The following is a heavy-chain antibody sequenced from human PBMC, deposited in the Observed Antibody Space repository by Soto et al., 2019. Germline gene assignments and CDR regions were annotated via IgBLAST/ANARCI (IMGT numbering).Heavy chain of an antibody. J-gene: IGHJ4*02. CDR1: GGSISSGDYY. CDR3: ARVTKYSNYVGY. D-gene: IGHD4-4*01. V-gene: IGHV4-30-4*01. Sequence: SETLSLTCTVSGGSISSGDYYWSWIRQPPGKGLEWIGYIYYSGSTYYNPALKSRVTISVDTSKNQYSLKLSSVTAADTAVYYCARVTKYSNYVGYWGQGTLVTVSS. CDR2: IYYSGST.